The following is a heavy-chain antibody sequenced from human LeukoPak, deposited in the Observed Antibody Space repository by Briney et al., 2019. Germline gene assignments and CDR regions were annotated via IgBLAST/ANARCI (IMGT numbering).Heavy chain of an antibody. CDR2: ISGTGGST. D-gene: IGHD4-17*01. J-gene: IGHJ4*02. Sequence: TGGSLRLSCAASGFTFSSYAISWVRQTPGKGLEWVSVISGTGGSTYYADSVKGRFTISRDNSKNTLSLQMNSLRAEDTAVYYCARTATTVTLFDYWGQGTLVTVSS. CDR1: GFTFSSYA. CDR3: ARTATTVTLFDY. V-gene: IGHV3-23*01.